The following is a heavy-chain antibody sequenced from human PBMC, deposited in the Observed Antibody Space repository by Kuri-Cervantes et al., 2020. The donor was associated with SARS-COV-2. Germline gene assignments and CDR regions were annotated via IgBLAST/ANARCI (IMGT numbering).Heavy chain of an antibody. D-gene: IGHD2-21*01. Sequence: GESLKISCAASGFTFSSHAMSRVRQAPGKGLEWVSAISGSGGSTYYADSVKGRFTISRDNSKNTLYLQMNSLRAEDTAVYYRAKCGAHAIDYWGQGTLVTVSS. CDR3: AKCGAHAIDY. CDR1: GFTFSSHA. J-gene: IGHJ4*02. V-gene: IGHV3-23*01. CDR2: ISGSGGST.